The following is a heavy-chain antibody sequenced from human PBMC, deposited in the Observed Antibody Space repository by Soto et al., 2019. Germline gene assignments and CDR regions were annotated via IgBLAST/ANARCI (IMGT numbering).Heavy chain of an antibody. J-gene: IGHJ6*02. CDR3: ARLLLEVEEQLVRGMVV. Sequence: GGSLSLSCASSGFTFSDYYMNWIRQAPGKGLEWVSYISSSSSYTNYADSVKGRFTISRDNAKKSLYLQMNSLRAEDTAVYFCARLLLEVEEQLVRGMVVWGQGTTVTVSS. V-gene: IGHV3-11*03. CDR2: ISSSSSYT. D-gene: IGHD6-13*01. CDR1: GFTFSDYY.